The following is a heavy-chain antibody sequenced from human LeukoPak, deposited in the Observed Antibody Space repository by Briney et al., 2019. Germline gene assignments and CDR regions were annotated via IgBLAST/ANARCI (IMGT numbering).Heavy chain of an antibody. CDR2: ISAYNGNT. D-gene: IGHD3-3*01. CDR3: ARGSSVFGVVSYYFDY. J-gene: IGHJ4*02. Sequence: GASVKVSCKASGYTFTSYGISWVRQAPGQGLEWMGWISAYNGNTNYAQKLQGRVTMTTDTSKSTAYMELRSLRSDDTAVYYCARGSSVFGVVSYYFDYWGQGTLVTVSS. CDR1: GYTFTSYG. V-gene: IGHV1-18*01.